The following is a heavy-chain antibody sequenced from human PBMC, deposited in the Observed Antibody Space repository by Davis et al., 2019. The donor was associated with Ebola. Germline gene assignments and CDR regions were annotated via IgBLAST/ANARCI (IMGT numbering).Heavy chain of an antibody. Sequence: GGSLRLSCAASGFTFSSYAMHWVRQAPGKGLEWVAVISYDGSNKYYADSVKGRFTISRDNSKNTLYLQMNSLRAEDTAVYYCAKGHYQPTAGYYYGMDVWGQGTTVTVSS. CDR2: ISYDGSNK. J-gene: IGHJ6*02. CDR3: AKGHYQPTAGYYYGMDV. D-gene: IGHD2-2*01. CDR1: GFTFSSYA. V-gene: IGHV3-30-3*01.